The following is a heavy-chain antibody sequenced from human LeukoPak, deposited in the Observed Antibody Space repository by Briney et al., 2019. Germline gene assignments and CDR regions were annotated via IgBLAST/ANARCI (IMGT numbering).Heavy chain of an antibody. J-gene: IGHJ6*02. CDR1: GFTFSNHN. Sequence: GGSLRLSCEASGFTFSNHNMNWVRQAPGKGLEWVASINHNGNVNYYVDSVKGRFTISRDNAKNSLYLQMSNLRAEDTAVYFCARGGGLDVWGQGATVTVSS. CDR2: INHNGNVN. CDR3: ARGGGLDV. V-gene: IGHV3-7*03. D-gene: IGHD3-16*01.